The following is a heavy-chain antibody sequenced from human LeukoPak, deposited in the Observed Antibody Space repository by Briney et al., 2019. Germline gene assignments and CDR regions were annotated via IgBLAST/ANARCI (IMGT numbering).Heavy chain of an antibody. Sequence: GGSLRLSCAASGFTFSSYAMSWVRQAPGKGLEWVSAISGSGGSTYYADSVKGRFTISRDNSKNTPYLQMNSLRAEDTAVYYCAHDYGPIDYYYYGMDVWGQGTTVTVSS. J-gene: IGHJ6*02. CDR3: AHDYGPIDYYYYGMDV. D-gene: IGHD4-17*01. CDR1: GFTFSSYA. V-gene: IGHV3-23*01. CDR2: ISGSGGST.